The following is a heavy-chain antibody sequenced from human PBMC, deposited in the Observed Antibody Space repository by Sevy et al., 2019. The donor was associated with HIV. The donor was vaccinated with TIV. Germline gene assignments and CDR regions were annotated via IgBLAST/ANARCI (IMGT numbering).Heavy chain of an antibody. V-gene: IGHV3-15*01. Sequence: GGSLRLSCAASGFTFSNAWMSWVRQAPGKGLEWVGRIKSKTDGGTTDYAAPVKGRLTISTDDSKNTLYLQMNSLKTEDTAVYYCTTDVVVVPAANIGGYYYYYGMDVWGQGTTVTVSS. CDR3: TTDVVVVPAANIGGYYYYYGMDV. J-gene: IGHJ6*02. D-gene: IGHD2-2*01. CDR2: IKSKTDGGTT. CDR1: GFTFSNAW.